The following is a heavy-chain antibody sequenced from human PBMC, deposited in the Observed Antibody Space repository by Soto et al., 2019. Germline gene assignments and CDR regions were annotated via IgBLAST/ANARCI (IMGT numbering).Heavy chain of an antibody. J-gene: IGHJ6*03. D-gene: IGHD2-15*01. Sequence: SETLSLTCTVSGGSISSYYWSWIRQPPGKGLEWIGYIYYSGSTNYNPSLKSRVTISVDTSKNQFSLKLSSVTAADTAVYYCARCRADCSGGSCYSGRYYYYYMDVWGKGTTVTVSS. CDR3: ARCRADCSGGSCYSGRYYYYYMDV. CDR2: IYYSGST. CDR1: GGSISSYY. V-gene: IGHV4-59*01.